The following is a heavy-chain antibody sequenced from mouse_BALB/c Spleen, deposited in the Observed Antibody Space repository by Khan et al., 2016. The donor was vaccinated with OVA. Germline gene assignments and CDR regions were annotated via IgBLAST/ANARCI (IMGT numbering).Heavy chain of an antibody. CDR2: INPNNAGT. J-gene: IGHJ3*01. Sequence: QVQLKQSGAELVKPGASVRLSCKSSGYTFTSYYLYWVKQRPGQGLEWIGDINPNNAGTNFNEKFKSKATLTVDKSSSTAYMQLRSLTSEDSAVYYCTRSGDGGFAYWGQGTLVTVSA. CDR1: GYTFTSYY. V-gene: IGHV1S81*02. CDR3: TRSGDGGFAY. D-gene: IGHD1-1*02.